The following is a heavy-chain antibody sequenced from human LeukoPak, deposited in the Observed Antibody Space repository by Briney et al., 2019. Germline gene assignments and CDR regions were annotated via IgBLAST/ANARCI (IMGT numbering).Heavy chain of an antibody. Sequence: GGSLRLSCAASGFTFSSYAMSWVRQAPGKGLEWASAISGSGGSTYYADSVKGRFTISRDNSKNTLYLQMNSLRAEDTAVYYCAKGVGWIRDYMDVWGKGTTVTVSS. CDR2: ISGSGGST. J-gene: IGHJ6*03. D-gene: IGHD2-15*01. CDR3: AKGVGWIRDYMDV. V-gene: IGHV3-23*01. CDR1: GFTFSSYA.